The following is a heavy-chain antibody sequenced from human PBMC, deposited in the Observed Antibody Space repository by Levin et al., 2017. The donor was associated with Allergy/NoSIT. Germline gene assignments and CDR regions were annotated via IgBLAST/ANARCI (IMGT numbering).Heavy chain of an antibody. V-gene: IGHV3-9*01. CDR2: ISWNSGTI. CDR3: VKDRLGELSGMDV. D-gene: IGHD2-21*01. J-gene: IGHJ6*02. CDR1: GFAFGEYA. Sequence: GGSLRLSCEASGFAFGEYAMHWVRQVPGRGLEWVSGISWNSGTIGYADSVKGRVIISRENDKKTLFLQMSTLRAEDTAVYYCVKDRLGELSGMDVWGQGTMVSV.